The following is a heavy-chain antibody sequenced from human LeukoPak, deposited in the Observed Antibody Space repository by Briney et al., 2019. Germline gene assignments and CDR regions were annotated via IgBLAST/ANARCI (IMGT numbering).Heavy chain of an antibody. Sequence: PGRSLRLSCAASGFTFSTYAMNWVRQAPGKGLEWVAVISYDGRQNYYADSVKGRFTISRDNAKNSLYLQMNSLRAEDTAVYYCARDAENSDWGQGTLVTVSS. CDR2: ISYDGRQN. CDR1: GFTFSTYA. V-gene: IGHV3-30*04. CDR3: ARDAENSD. J-gene: IGHJ4*02. D-gene: IGHD3-10*01.